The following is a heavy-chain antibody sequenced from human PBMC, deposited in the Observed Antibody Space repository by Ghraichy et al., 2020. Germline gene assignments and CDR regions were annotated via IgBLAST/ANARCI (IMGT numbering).Heavy chain of an antibody. CDR2: IWSDGRQT. D-gene: IGHD3-10*01. CDR3: AKDRDFVDLPYYFDA. Sequence: GGSLRLSCAASGFTFSNYVMHWVRQVPGKGPEWVAVIWSDGRQTFYGDSVKGRFTISRDNSKNILYLQMDSLKAEDTALYYCAKDRDFVDLPYYFDAWGQGTLVTVSS. CDR1: GFTFSNYV. J-gene: IGHJ4*02. V-gene: IGHV3-33*06.